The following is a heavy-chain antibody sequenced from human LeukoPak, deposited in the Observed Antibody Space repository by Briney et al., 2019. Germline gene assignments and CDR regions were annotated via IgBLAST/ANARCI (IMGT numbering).Heavy chain of an antibody. V-gene: IGHV3-30*02. CDR3: ARCGSGWYNYYYYYMDV. D-gene: IGHD6-19*01. J-gene: IGHJ6*03. CDR2: IRYDGSNK. CDR1: GFTFSSYG. Sequence: GGSLRLSCAASGFTFSSYGMHWVRQAPGKGLEWVAFIRYDGSNKYYADSVKGRFTISRDNSKNTLYLQMNSLRAEDTAVYYCARCGSGWYNYYYYYMDVWGKGTTVTVSS.